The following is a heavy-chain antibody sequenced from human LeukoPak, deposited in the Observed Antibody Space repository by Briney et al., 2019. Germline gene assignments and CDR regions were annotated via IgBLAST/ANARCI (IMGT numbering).Heavy chain of an antibody. CDR2: INPLRGIT. CDR3: ATGLVVRYYYYGMDV. D-gene: IGHD3-22*01. Sequence: ASVKVSCKTSGYTFTDYYVHWVRQAPGLGLEWMGIINPLRGITIYAQKFQGRVTMTEDTSTDTAYMELSSLRSEDTAVYYCATGLVVRYYYYGMDVWGQGTTVTVSS. V-gene: IGHV1-46*01. J-gene: IGHJ6*02. CDR1: GYTFTDYY.